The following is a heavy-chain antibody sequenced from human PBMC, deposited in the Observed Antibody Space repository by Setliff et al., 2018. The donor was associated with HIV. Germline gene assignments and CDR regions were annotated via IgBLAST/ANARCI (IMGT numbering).Heavy chain of an antibody. CDR3: ARVRVGATPLDY. D-gene: IGHD1-26*01. CDR1: GGTFSSYT. CDR2: ISAYTANT. Sequence: SVKVSCKASGGTFSSYTISWVRQAPGQGLEWMGWISAYTANTNYAQNLQGRVTLTTDTSTSTAYMELRSLRSDDTAVYYCARVRVGATPLDYWGQGTLVTVSS. V-gene: IGHV1-18*01. J-gene: IGHJ4*02.